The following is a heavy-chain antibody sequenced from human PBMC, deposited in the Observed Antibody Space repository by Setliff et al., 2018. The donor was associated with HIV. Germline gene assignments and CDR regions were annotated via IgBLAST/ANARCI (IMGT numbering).Heavy chain of an antibody. Sequence: PSETLSLTCTVSGVSISGHFWGWIRQPPGKGLEWIGYIYTSGTTEYNPSLDSRVTISLDTSKNQFSLKLTSVTAADTAVYYCARLSGDYYYFDYWGQGTLVTVSS. CDR1: GVSISGHF. J-gene: IGHJ4*02. CDR2: IYTSGTT. V-gene: IGHV4-4*09. D-gene: IGHD2-21*02. CDR3: ARLSGDYYYFDY.